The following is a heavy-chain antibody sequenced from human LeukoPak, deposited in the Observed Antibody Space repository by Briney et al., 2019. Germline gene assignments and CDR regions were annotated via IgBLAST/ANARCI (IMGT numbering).Heavy chain of an antibody. Sequence: GGSLRLSCSASGLTFSRRWMSWVRQTPGKGLEWVANIKEDGSQKYYADSVMGRFTISRDNSKNTLYLQMNSLRAEDTAEYYCARGRVYSYDLDYWGQGTLVTVSS. D-gene: IGHD5-18*01. CDR3: ARGRVYSYDLDY. CDR1: GLTFSRRW. J-gene: IGHJ4*02. CDR2: IKEDGSQK. V-gene: IGHV3-7*01.